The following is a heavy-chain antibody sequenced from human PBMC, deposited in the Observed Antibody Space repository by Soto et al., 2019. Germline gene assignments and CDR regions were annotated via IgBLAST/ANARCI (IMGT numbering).Heavy chain of an antibody. CDR3: AREYVRLDAFDI. J-gene: IGHJ3*02. CDR2: LSYDVSNK. V-gene: IGHV3-30-3*01. CDR1: GCTFRSYD. D-gene: IGHD3-16*01. Sequence: VGSLRLSCTASGCTFRSYDIHWVRQAPGKGLEWVAVLSYDVSNKYYADSVKGRFTISRDNSKNTLYLQMNSLRADETALYYCAREYVRLDAFDIWGKGTMVTVS.